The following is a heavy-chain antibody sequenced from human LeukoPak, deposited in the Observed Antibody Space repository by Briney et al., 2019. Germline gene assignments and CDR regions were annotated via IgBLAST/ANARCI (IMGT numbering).Heavy chain of an antibody. V-gene: IGHV1-8*03. CDR3: ARGRRTYYYDSSGSYYFDY. D-gene: IGHD3-22*01. CDR1: GYTFTSYD. Sequence: ASVKVSCKASGYTFTSYDINWVRQATGQGLEWMGWMNPNSGNTGYAQKFQGRVTITRNTSISTAYMELSSLRSEDTAVYYCARGRRTYYYDSSGSYYFDYWGQGTLVTVSS. J-gene: IGHJ4*02. CDR2: MNPNSGNT.